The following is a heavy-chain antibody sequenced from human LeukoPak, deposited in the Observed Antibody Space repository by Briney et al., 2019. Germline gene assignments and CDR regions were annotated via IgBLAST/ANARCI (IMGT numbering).Heavy chain of an antibody. CDR2: ISARGDTT. CDR3: AKGPTIFGVVIIPSYYYGMDV. D-gene: IGHD3-3*01. V-gene: IGHV3-23*01. J-gene: IGHJ6*02. CDR1: GITFSNSA. Sequence: PGGSLRLSCAASGITFSNSAMSWVRQAPEKGLEWVSGISARGDTTYYADSVKGRFTISRDNSKNTLFLQMNSLRGEDTAVYYRAKGPTIFGVVIIPSYYYGMDVWGQGTTVTVSS.